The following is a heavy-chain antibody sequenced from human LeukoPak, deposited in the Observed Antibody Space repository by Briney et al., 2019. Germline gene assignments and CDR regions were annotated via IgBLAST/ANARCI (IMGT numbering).Heavy chain of an antibody. V-gene: IGHV3-30-3*01. D-gene: IGHD1-26*01. CDR1: GFTFSSYA. CDR3: ARSTRENWFDP. Sequence: PGGSLRLSCAASGFTFSSYAMHWVRQAPGKGLEWMAVISYDGSNKYYADSVKGRFTISRDNSKNTLYLQMNSLRAEDTAVYYCARSTRENWFDPWGQGTLVTVSS. CDR2: ISYDGSNK. J-gene: IGHJ5*02.